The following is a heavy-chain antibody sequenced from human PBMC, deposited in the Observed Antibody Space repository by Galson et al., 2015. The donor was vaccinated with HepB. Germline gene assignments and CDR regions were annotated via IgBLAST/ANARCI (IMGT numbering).Heavy chain of an antibody. CDR1: GFSITTNGVA. J-gene: IGHJ4*02. CDR3: AHSLLIPGSGTYRHLSFDS. D-gene: IGHD3-10*01. CDR2: LYWDDDY. V-gene: IGHV2-5*02. Sequence: PALVKPTQTLTLTCTFSGFSITTNGVAVSWIRQPPAKALEWLALLYWDDDYRYSPSLKSRVTITKDTSKNQVVLTMINMDPVDTGTYYCAHSLLIPGSGTYRHLSFDSWGQGTLVTVSS.